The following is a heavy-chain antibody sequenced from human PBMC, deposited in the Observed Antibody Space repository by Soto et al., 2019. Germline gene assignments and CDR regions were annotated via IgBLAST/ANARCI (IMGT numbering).Heavy chain of an antibody. CDR2: IIPIFGTA. Sequence: QVLMEQSGAELRKPGPSVKVSCKASGGTFSSSAISWVRQAPGQGLEWMGRIIPIFGTANYAQKFQGRVTITADESTSTAFMELRSLRSEDSGIYYCARVGEETSGYVGFWGQGTLVTVSS. CDR1: GGTFSSSA. D-gene: IGHD3-10*01. J-gene: IGHJ4*02. V-gene: IGHV1-69*01. CDR3: ARVGEETSGYVGF.